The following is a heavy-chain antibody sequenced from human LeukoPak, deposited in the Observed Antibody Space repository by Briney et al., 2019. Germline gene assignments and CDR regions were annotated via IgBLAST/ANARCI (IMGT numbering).Heavy chain of an antibody. V-gene: IGHV4-4*07. D-gene: IGHD3-22*01. CDR3: ARDQTYYVSSGYYYVTYFQY. J-gene: IGHJ1*01. CDR2: ISTGGST. CDR1: GASISSSY. Sequence: PSETLSLTCTVSGASISSSYCTWIRQPAGEGLEWIGRISTGGSTTYNPSFKSRVTMSVDTSKNQFSLNPTSVTAADTAVYYCARDQTYYVSSGYYYVTYFQYWGQGILVTVSS.